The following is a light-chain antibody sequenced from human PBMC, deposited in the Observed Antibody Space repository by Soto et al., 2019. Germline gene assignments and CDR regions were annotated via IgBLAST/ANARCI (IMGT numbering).Light chain of an antibody. J-gene: IGKJ1*01. CDR3: QHHNSYSQT. Sequence: DIQLTQSPPTLSASVGDRVTITCRASQSIRYYLALYQQMPGKAPKLLIYGASSLHSGVPSRFSGSGSGTEFTLTISSLQPDDFATYLCQHHNSYSQTFGQGTKVEIK. CDR1: QSIRYY. V-gene: IGKV1-5*01. CDR2: GAS.